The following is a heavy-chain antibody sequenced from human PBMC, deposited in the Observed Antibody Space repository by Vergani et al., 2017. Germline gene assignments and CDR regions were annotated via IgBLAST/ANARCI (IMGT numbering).Heavy chain of an antibody. D-gene: IGHD6-19*01. CDR1: GFTFSSYA. CDR3: AKDQDPIAVAGTPFDY. V-gene: IGHV3-23*01. J-gene: IGHJ4*02. Sequence: EVQLLESGGGLVQPGGSLRLSCAASGFTFSSYAMSWVRQAPRKGLEWVSAISGSGGSTYYADSVKGRFTISRDNSKNTLYLQMNSLRAEDTTVYYCAKDQDPIAVAGTPFDYWGQGTLVTVSS. CDR2: ISGSGGST.